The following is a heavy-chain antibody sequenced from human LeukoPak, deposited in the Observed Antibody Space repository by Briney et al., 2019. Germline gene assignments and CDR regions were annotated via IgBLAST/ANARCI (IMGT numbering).Heavy chain of an antibody. J-gene: IGHJ4*02. D-gene: IGHD3-10*01. CDR2: MNAGNGNT. CDR1: GYIFTDYA. V-gene: IGHV1-3*01. Sequence: ASVKVSCKASGYIFTDYAIHWLRQAPGQRPEWMGWMNAGNGNTEYSQKFQGRITLIRDTSAATAYMELSSLRHDDLAVYYCARAGQEWFGELGFDQWGQGTLVIVSS. CDR3: ARAGQEWFGELGFDQ.